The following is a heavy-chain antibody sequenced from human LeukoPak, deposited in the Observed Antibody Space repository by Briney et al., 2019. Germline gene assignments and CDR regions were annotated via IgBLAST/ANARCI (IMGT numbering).Heavy chain of an antibody. CDR2: IYYSGNT. Sequence: SETLSLTCTVSGGSISSYHWSWIWQPPGKGLEWIDYIYYSGNTNYNPSLKSRVTISVDTSKNQFSLKLSSVTAADTAMYYCARSRDGYLFDYWGQGTLVTVSS. V-gene: IGHV4-59*01. CDR3: ARSRDGYLFDY. J-gene: IGHJ4*02. D-gene: IGHD5-24*01. CDR1: GGSISSYH.